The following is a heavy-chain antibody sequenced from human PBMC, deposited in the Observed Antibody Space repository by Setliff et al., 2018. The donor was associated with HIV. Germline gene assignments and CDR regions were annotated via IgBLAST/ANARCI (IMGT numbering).Heavy chain of an antibody. CDR1: GYTFTSYY. CDR3: ARSEGQWLRPEGALCDY. Sequence: ASVKVSCKASGYTFTSYYIHWVRQAPGQGLEWMGWISAYNGNTNYPQKLQDRVTMTTDTSTSTAYMELRSLRSDDTAVYYCARSEGQWLRPEGALCDYWGQGTLVTVSS. D-gene: IGHD5-12*01. J-gene: IGHJ4*02. CDR2: ISAYNGNT. V-gene: IGHV1-18*01.